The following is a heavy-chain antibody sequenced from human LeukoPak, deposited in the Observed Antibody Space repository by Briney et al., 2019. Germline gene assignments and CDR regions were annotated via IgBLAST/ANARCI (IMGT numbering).Heavy chain of an antibody. Sequence: PGGSLRLSCVASGITFRTYAMSWVRQTPGKGLEWISFLNDIGGTTNYADSVKGRFTVSRDNSKNSLYLQMHTVRGDDTAVYYCANWAGGETDRGRWNGAFDYWGQGTLVTVSS. V-gene: IGHV3-23*01. CDR1: GITFRTYA. J-gene: IGHJ4*02. D-gene: IGHD1-1*01. CDR2: LNDIGGTT. CDR3: ANWAGGETDRGRWNGAFDY.